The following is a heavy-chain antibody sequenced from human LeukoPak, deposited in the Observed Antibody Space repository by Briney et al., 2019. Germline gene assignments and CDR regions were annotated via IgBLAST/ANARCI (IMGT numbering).Heavy chain of an antibody. J-gene: IGHJ5*01. CDR1: GFSVTGYT. CDR3: ATQPELPGWFDS. D-gene: IGHD1-14*01. CDR2: ITASSNYI. V-gene: IGHV3-21*06. Sequence: GGSLRLSCEASGFSVTGYTMSWVRQAPGKGLEWVSSITASSNYIEYADSLRGRFTVSRDNAKNSMYLQLSSLGAEDTAVYYCATQPELPGWFDSWGQGTLVTVSS.